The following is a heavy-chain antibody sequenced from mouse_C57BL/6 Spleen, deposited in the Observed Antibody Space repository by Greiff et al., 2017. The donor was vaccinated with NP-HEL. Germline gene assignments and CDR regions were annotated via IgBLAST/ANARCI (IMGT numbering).Heavy chain of an antibody. CDR1: GYTFTSYG. D-gene: IGHD1-1*01. CDR3: ASTTVVSQYYFDY. V-gene: IGHV1-81*01. Sequence: VKLVESGAELARPGASVKLSCKASGYTFTSYGISWVKQRTGQGLEWIGEIYPRSGNTYYNEKFKGKATLTADKSSSTAYMELRSLTSEDSAVYFCASTTVVSQYYFDYWGQGTTLTVSS. CDR2: IYPRSGNT. J-gene: IGHJ2*01.